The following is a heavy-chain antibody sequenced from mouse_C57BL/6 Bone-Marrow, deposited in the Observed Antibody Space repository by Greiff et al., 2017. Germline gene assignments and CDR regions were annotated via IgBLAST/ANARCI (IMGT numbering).Heavy chain of an antibody. CDR1: GYTFTSYW. CDR3: ARSLTVDY. CDR2: IYPGSGST. J-gene: IGHJ2*01. Sequence: QVHVKQPGAELVKPGASVKMSCKASGYTFTSYWITWVKQRPGQGLEWIGDIYPGSGSTNYNEKFKSKATLTVDTSSSTAYMQRSSLTSEDSAVYYCARSLTVDYWGQGTTLTVSS. V-gene: IGHV1-55*01. D-gene: IGHD4-1*01.